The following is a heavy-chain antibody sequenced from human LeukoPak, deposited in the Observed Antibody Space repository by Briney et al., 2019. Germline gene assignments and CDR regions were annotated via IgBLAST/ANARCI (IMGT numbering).Heavy chain of an antibody. Sequence: PGGSLRLSCAASGFTFSHYGMHWVRQAPGKGLEWVTLISYDATNKYYADSVKGRFTISRDNSKNTLYLQMNSLRTEDTAVYYCAKGIYSSGWSYFDYWGHGTLVTVSS. V-gene: IGHV3-30*18. CDR3: AKGIYSSGWSYFDY. J-gene: IGHJ4*01. CDR1: GFTFSHYG. D-gene: IGHD6-19*01. CDR2: ISYDATNK.